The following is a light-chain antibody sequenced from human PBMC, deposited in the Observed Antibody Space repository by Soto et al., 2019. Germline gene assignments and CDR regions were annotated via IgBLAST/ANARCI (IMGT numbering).Light chain of an antibody. J-gene: IGKJ4*01. V-gene: IGKV1-5*01. CDR2: DAS. CDR1: QSISSW. Sequence: DIQMTQSPSTLSASVGDRVTITCRASQSISSWLAWYLQKPGKAPKLLIYDASSLESGVPSRFSGSGSGTEFTLTISSLQPYDFATYYCQQYNSYSLPFCGGTKV. CDR3: QQYNSYSLP.